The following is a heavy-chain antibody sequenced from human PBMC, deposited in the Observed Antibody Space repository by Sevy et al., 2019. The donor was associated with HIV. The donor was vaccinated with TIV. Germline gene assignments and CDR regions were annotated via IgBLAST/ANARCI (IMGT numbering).Heavy chain of an antibody. CDR2: IWYDGSNK. V-gene: IGHV3-33*01. D-gene: IGHD3-22*01. CDR1: GFTFSSYG. J-gene: IGHJ3*02. Sequence: GGSLRLSCAASGFTFSSYGMHWVRQAPGKGLEWVAVIWYDGSNKYYADSVKGRFTISRDNSKNTLYLQMNSLRAEDTAMDYCAGTKNRATEYYDSSRYAFDIWGQGTMVTVSS. CDR3: AGTKNRATEYYDSSRYAFDI.